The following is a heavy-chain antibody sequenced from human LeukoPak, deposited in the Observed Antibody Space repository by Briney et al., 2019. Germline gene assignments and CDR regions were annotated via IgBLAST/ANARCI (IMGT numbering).Heavy chain of an antibody. CDR1: GFTFSIYA. Sequence: PGGSLRLSCAASGFTFSIYAMSWVRQAPGNGLEWVSAVSGSGDSTYYAESVKGRFTISRDNSKNTLYLQMNSLGAEDTAVYYCATNLGYSYGYWGQGTLVTVSS. D-gene: IGHD5-18*01. V-gene: IGHV3-23*01. J-gene: IGHJ4*02. CDR2: VSGSGDST. CDR3: ATNLGYSYGY.